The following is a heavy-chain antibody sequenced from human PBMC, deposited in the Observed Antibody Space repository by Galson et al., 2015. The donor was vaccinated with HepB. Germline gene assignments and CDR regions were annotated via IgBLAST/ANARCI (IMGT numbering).Heavy chain of an antibody. D-gene: IGHD6-19*01. J-gene: IGHJ6*02. CDR1: GYTLTDLS. V-gene: IGHV1-24*01. CDR3: ATDLDSSGWTTNDYGMDV. CDR2: FDPEGGET. Sequence: SVKVSCKVSGYTLTDLSMHWVRQAPGEGLEWMGGFDPEGGETIYAQKFQGRVTMTEDTSTDTAYMEVGSLRSEDPAVYYCATDLDSSGWTTNDYGMDVWGQGTTVTVSS.